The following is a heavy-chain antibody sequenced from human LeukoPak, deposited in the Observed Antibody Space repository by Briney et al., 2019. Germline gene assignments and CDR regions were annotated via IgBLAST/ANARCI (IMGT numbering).Heavy chain of an antibody. Sequence: PSETLSLTCTVSGGSISSSSYYWGWIRQPPGRGLEWIGSIYYSGSTYYNPSLKSRVTISVDTSKNQFSLKLSSVTAADTAVYYCARSSGYSLHAFDIWGQGTMVTVSS. CDR1: GGSISSSSYY. CDR2: IYYSGST. D-gene: IGHD3-22*01. CDR3: ARSSGYSLHAFDI. J-gene: IGHJ3*02. V-gene: IGHV4-39*07.